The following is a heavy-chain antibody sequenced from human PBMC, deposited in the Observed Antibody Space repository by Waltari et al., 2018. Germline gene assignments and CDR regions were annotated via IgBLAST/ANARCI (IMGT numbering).Heavy chain of an antibody. CDR3: ATYIGASLGTAAFDV. CDR2: LSSSGAT. D-gene: IGHD5-12*01. V-gene: IGHV4-39*01. CDR1: GVSITSGSHY. J-gene: IGHJ3*01. Sequence: QLQLQESGPGLVKPSETLSLTCSVSGVSITSGSHYWGWIRQPPGQGLEWIATLSSSGATYSSPSLKSRVTISRDTSKNQVSLQLGSVTAADTAVYYCATYIGASLGTAAFDVWGQGTMVTVSS.